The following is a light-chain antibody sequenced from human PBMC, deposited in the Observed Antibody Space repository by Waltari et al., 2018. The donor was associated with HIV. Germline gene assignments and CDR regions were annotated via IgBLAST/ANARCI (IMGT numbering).Light chain of an antibody. Sequence: KFVLNQPHSVSASPGQTVTIARTRSSGYLGSYFVQWLQQRPYGAPTAVLYEDDKRPSGVPDRFSGSIDSSSNSASLTISGLHTEGEADYYCQSYYLTNVVFGGGTKLTVL. J-gene: IGLJ2*01. CDR2: EDD. CDR1: SGYLGSYF. V-gene: IGLV6-57*04. CDR3: QSYYLTNVV.